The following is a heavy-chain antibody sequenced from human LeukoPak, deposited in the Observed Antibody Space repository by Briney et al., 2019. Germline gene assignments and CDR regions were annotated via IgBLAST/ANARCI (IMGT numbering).Heavy chain of an antibody. J-gene: IGHJ4*02. CDR2: INHSGST. V-gene: IGHV4-34*01. CDR3: ARGLNYDFWSGYYFDY. Sequence: SETLPLTCAVYGGSFSGYYWSWIRQPPGKGLEWIGEINHSGSTNYNPSLKSRVTISVDTSKNQFSLKLSSVTAADTAVYYCARGLNYDFWSGYYFDYWGQGTLVTVSS. CDR1: GGSFSGYY. D-gene: IGHD3-3*01.